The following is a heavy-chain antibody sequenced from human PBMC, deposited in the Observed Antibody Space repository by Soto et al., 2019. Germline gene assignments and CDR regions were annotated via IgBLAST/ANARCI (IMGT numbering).Heavy chain of an antibody. CDR2: IYYSGST. CDR1: GGYISSSSYY. D-gene: IGHD3-22*01. J-gene: IGHJ4*02. Sequence: TSATLSLTYTVSGGYISSSSYYWGWIRQPPGKGLEWIGSIYYSGSTYYNPSLKSRVTISVDTSKNQFSLKLSSVTAADTAVYYCARSPSGYLDYWGQGPLVTVS. V-gene: IGHV4-39*01. CDR3: ARSPSGYLDY.